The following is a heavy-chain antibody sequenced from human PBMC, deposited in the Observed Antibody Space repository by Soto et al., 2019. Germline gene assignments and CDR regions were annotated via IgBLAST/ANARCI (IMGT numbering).Heavy chain of an antibody. V-gene: IGHV4-31*03. CDR2: IHYSGST. CDR1: GGSISNGGDY. J-gene: IGHJ4*01. Sequence: SETLDLTCTVSGGSISNGGDYWNWVRQHPGKGLEWIGYIHYSGSTWYNPSLESRVTISVDTSKDQFSLKLRSVTAADTAVYYCARVRGSGSYAAYYFDSWGQGTLVTVSS. D-gene: IGHD3-10*01. CDR3: ARVRGSGSYAAYYFDS.